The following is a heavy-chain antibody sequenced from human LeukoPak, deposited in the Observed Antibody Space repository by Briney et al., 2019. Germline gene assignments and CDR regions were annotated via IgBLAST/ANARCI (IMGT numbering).Heavy chain of an antibody. CDR2: IYYSGST. CDR3: ARDYPYLSGNSASLLDY. J-gene: IGHJ4*02. V-gene: IGHV4-30-4*08. Sequence: SETLSLTCTVSGGSISNGDHYWSWIRQHPGKGLEWIGYIYYSGSTYYNPSLKSRVTISVDTSKNQFSLKLSSVTAADTAVYYCARDYPYLSGNSASLLDYWGQGTLVTVSS. CDR1: GGSISNGDHY. D-gene: IGHD4-23*01.